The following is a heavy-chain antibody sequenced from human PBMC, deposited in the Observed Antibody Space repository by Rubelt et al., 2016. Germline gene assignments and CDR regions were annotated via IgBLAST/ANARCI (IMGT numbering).Heavy chain of an antibody. J-gene: IGHJ6*02. CDR2: GST. V-gene: IGHV4-59*01. D-gene: IGHD3-9*01. Sequence: GSTNYNPSLKSRVTISVDTSKNQFSLKLSSVTAADTAVYYCARSYYDTPDPDARYYYYGMDVWGQGTTVTVSS. CDR3: ARSYYDTPDPDARYYYYGMDV.